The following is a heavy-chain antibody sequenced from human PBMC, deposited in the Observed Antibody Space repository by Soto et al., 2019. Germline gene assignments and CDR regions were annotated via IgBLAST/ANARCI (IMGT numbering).Heavy chain of an antibody. CDR3: GRSHDILTGFSSPHFDY. CDR1: GDSVSSYY. J-gene: IGHJ4*02. CDR2: IYYSGST. V-gene: IGHV4-59*02. D-gene: IGHD3-9*01. Sequence: PSETLSLTCTVSGDSVSSYYWSWIRQPPGKGLEWIGYIYYSGSTNYNPSLKSRVTISVDTSKNQFSLKLSSVTAADTAVYYCGRSHDILTGFSSPHFDYWGQGTLVTVS.